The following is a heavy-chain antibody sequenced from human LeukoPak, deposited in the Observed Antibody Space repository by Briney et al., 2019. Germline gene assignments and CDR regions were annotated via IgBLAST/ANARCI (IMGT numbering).Heavy chain of an antibody. Sequence: GASVKVSCKASGYTFTGYYMHWVRQAPGQGLEWMGWINPNSGGTNYAQKFQGRVTMTRDTSISTAYMELSRLRSGDTAVYYCARSSTNRELLLGYYGMDVWGQGTTVTVSS. CDR1: GYTFTGYY. CDR3: ARSSTNRELLLGYYGMDV. V-gene: IGHV1-2*02. D-gene: IGHD3-10*01. CDR2: INPNSGGT. J-gene: IGHJ6*02.